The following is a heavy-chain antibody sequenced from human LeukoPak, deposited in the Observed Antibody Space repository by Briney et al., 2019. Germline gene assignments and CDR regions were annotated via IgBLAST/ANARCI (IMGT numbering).Heavy chain of an antibody. V-gene: IGHV4-34*01. J-gene: IGHJ6*03. Sequence: SETLSLTCAVYGGSFSGYYWSWIRQPPGKGLEWIGEINHSGSTNYNPSLKSRGTISVDTSKNQFSLKLSSVTAADTAVNYCARGGSLYYYYMDVWGKGTTVTVSS. CDR2: INHSGST. CDR3: ARGGSLYYYYMDV. CDR1: GGSFSGYY.